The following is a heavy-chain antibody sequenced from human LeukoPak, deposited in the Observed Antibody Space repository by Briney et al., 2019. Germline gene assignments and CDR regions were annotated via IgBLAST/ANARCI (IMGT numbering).Heavy chain of an antibody. CDR1: VGSISSTDFY. CDR3: ARYYSGSGSYLRVVDY. J-gene: IGHJ4*02. Sequence: SQTLSLTCTVSVGSISSTDFYWSWIRQPPGKGLEWIGYIFYSGSTYYNPSLQSRVTISVNTSKNQFSLTLSSVTAADTAVYYCARYYSGSGSYLRVVDYWGEGTLVTVSS. V-gene: IGHV4-30-4*01. CDR2: IFYSGST. D-gene: IGHD3-10*01.